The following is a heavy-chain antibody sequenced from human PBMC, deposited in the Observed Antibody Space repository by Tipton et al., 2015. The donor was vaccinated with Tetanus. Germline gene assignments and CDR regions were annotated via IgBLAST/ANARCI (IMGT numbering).Heavy chain of an antibody. D-gene: IGHD5-24*01. CDR3: ARAAQDGYKPYYYTDY. J-gene: IGHJ4*02. CDR2: IYPGDSDT. CDR1: GYSFTSYW. Sequence: QSGPEVKKPGESLKISCKGSGYSFTSYWIGWVRQMPGKGLEWMGIIYPGDSDTRYSPSFQGQVTISGDKSISTAYLQWSSLKASDTAMYYCARAAQDGYKPYYYTDYWGQGTLVTVSS. V-gene: IGHV5-51*01.